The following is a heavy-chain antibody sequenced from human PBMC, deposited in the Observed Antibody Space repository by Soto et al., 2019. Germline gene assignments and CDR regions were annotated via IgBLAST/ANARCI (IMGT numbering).Heavy chain of an antibody. CDR3: AKEGTTSPYHWFDP. D-gene: IGHD2-2*01. Sequence: EVQLLESGGGLVQPGGSLRLSCAASGFTFSNYAMSWVRQAPGKGLEWVSGLSDGGGSTFYADSVKGRFTISIDNAKNTLYLQMSSLGTADTSVYYCAKEGTTSPYHWFDPWGQVNLVTASA. CDR1: GFTFSNYA. J-gene: IGHJ5*02. CDR2: LSDGGGST. V-gene: IGHV3-23*01.